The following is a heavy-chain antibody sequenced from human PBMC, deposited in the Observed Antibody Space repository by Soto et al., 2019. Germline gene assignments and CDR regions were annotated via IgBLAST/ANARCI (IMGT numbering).Heavy chain of an antibody. CDR1: RYPFSKYW. CDR2: IYPLGSNI. D-gene: IGHD1-26*01. Sequence: VESLKISCQASRYPFSKYWIGWVRTLPRKGLEWMGIIYPLGSNIRYRPSFRGQVTISADKSVNTAYLQWSSLKASDTAMYYCARLGWERLPEALDFWGQGTMVTVSS. V-gene: IGHV5-51*01. J-gene: IGHJ3*01. CDR3: ARLGWERLPEALDF.